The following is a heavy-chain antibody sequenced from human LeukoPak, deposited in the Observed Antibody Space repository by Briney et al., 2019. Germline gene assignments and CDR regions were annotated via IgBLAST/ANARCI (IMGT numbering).Heavy chain of an antibody. Sequence: GESLKISCKGSGYSFTSYWIGWVRQMPGKGLEWMGIIYPGDSDTRYSPSFQGLVTISADKSISTAYLQWSSLKASDTAMYYCARLAVVPLEVQAADPRSLDYYYYGMDVWGKGTTVTVSS. CDR1: GYSFTSYW. CDR2: IYPGDSDT. V-gene: IGHV5-51*01. D-gene: IGHD2-2*01. CDR3: ARLAVVPLEVQAADPRSLDYYYYGMDV. J-gene: IGHJ6*04.